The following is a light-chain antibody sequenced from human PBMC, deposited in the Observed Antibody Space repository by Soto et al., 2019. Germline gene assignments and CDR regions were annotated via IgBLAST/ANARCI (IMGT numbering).Light chain of an antibody. J-gene: IGKJ4*01. CDR3: QQYNSYPLT. CDR1: QTIDTW. Sequence: DIQMTQSPSTLSASVGDRVTITCRARQTIDTWLAWYQQKPGKAPKVLIYKASSLESGVPSRFSGSGSGTEFTLTXSSLXPDDFATYYCQQYNSYPLTFGXGTKV. CDR2: KAS. V-gene: IGKV1-5*03.